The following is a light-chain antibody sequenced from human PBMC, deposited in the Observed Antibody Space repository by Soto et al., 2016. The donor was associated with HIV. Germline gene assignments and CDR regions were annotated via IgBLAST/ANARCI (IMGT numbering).Light chain of an antibody. CDR2: GKN. V-gene: IGLV3-19*01. J-gene: IGLJ1*01. Sequence: SSELTQDPAVSVALGQTVRITCQGDGLRSYYASWYQQKPGQAPVLVIYGKNNRPSGIPDRFSGSISGNTATLTLSETQAMDEGDYYCQAWDSRTASFGTGTQVTVL. CDR1: GLRSYY. CDR3: QAWDSRTAS.